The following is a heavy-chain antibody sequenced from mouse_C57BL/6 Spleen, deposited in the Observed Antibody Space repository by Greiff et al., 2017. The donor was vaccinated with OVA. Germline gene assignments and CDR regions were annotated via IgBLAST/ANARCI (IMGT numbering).Heavy chain of an antibody. CDR2: INPNNGGT. CDR1: GYTFTDYN. D-gene: IGHD1-1*01. J-gene: IGHJ4*01. Sequence: EVKLMESGPELVKPGASVKIPCKASGYTFTDYNMDWVKQSHGKSLEWIGDINPNNGGTIYNQKFKGKATLTVDKSSSTAYMERRSLTSEDTAVYYCAREGGYGSPYAMDYWGQGTSVTVSS. V-gene: IGHV1-18*01. CDR3: AREGGYGSPYAMDY.